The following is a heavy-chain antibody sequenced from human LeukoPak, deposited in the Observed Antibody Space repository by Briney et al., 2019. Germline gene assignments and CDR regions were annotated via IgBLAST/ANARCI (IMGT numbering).Heavy chain of an antibody. CDR1: GFTFSSFW. V-gene: IGHV3-7*03. Sequence: GGSLRLSCAASGFTFSSFWMTWVRQAPGKGLEWVANIKEDGSEKYYVDSVKGRFTVSRDTAKNSLYLQMNSLRAEDTAVYYCAITSERFLEGTIDYWGQGTLVTVSS. CDR2: IKEDGSEK. D-gene: IGHD3-3*01. CDR3: AITSERFLEGTIDY. J-gene: IGHJ4*02.